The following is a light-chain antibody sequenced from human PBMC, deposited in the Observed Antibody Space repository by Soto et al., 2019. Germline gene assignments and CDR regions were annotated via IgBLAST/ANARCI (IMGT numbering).Light chain of an antibody. V-gene: IGKV3-20*01. J-gene: IGKJ3*01. Sequence: IVLTQSPGTLSLSAGDSATLSCRASHSFGDTYLAWYQQKSGQAPRLLIYGASTRAAGIPDRLSGSGSGTDFTLTISRLEPEDFAVYYCRQYGVSPFTFGPGTTVDI. CDR3: RQYGVSPFT. CDR1: HSFGDTY. CDR2: GAS.